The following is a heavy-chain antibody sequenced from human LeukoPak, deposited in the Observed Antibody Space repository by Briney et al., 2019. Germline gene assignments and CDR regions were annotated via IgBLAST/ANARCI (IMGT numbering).Heavy chain of an antibody. CDR1: GFTFSSYW. CDR3: ARGTGYSVFDC. CDR2: VNSDGSST. V-gene: IGHV3-74*01. Sequence: HPGGSLRLSSAASGFTFSSYWMHWVRQAPGKGLVWVSRVNSDGSSTSYADSVKGRFTISRDNAKNTLYLQMNSLGDEDTAVYYCARGTGYSVFDCWGQGTLVTVSS. D-gene: IGHD6-13*01. J-gene: IGHJ4*02.